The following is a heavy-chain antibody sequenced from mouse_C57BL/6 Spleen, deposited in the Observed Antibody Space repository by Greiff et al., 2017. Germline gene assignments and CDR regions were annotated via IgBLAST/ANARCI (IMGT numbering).Heavy chain of an antibody. CDR2: IRYDGSN. V-gene: IGHV3-6*01. J-gene: IGHJ4*01. D-gene: IGHD2-1*01. CDR1: GYSITSGYY. Sequence: EVQLQQSGPGLVKPSQSLSLTCSVTGYSITSGYYWNWIRQFPGNKLEWMGYIRYDGSNNYNPSLKNRISFHGGTSKNQFFLKLDSVTTEDTTTYYCARALYGTYPSGRIYAMDYWGQGTSVTVSS. CDR3: ARALYGTYPSGRIYAMDY.